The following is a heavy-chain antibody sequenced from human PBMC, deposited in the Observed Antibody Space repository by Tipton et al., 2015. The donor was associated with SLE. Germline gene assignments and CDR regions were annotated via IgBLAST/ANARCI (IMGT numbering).Heavy chain of an antibody. J-gene: IGHJ5*02. V-gene: IGHV4-39*07. CDR2: ISSSGRD. Sequence: TLSLTCSVPGDFISDSSFHWGWIRQPPGKGLEWIGSISSSGRDYYNPSLKSRVTISVDTSKNQFSLKLSSVTAADTAVYYCARGGTGDGTNPFDPWGQGTLVTVSS. CDR3: ARGGTGDGTNPFDP. D-gene: IGHD2-8*01. CDR1: GDFISDSSFH.